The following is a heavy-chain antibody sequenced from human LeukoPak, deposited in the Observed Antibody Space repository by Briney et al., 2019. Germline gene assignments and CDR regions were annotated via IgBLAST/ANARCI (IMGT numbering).Heavy chain of an antibody. V-gene: IGHV3-11*01. Sequence: GGSLRLSCAASGFTFSDHYMDWVRQAPGKGLEWVSYISSSGSTIYYADSVKGRFTISRDNAKNSLYLQMNSLRAEDTAVYYCARDVGYYDSSGYPVDAFDIWGQGTMVTVSS. J-gene: IGHJ3*02. CDR3: ARDVGYYDSSGYPVDAFDI. D-gene: IGHD3-22*01. CDR2: ISSSGSTI. CDR1: GFTFSDHY.